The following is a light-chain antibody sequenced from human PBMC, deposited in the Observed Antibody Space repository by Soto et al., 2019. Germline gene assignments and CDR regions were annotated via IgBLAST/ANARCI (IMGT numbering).Light chain of an antibody. CDR1: QALNSY. Sequence: DIQLTQSPSFLSASVGDRVTITCRASQALNSYFAWYQQKPGKAPRLLIYSTSSLRSVVPSRFGGSGSGTEFTLTITSLQPEDVATYYWQQLNTYPLTFGGGTKVEI. J-gene: IGKJ4*01. V-gene: IGKV1-9*01. CDR3: QQLNTYPLT. CDR2: STS.